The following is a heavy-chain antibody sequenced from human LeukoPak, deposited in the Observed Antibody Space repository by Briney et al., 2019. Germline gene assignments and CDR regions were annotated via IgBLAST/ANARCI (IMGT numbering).Heavy chain of an antibody. CDR2: ISYDGSNK. CDR1: GFTFSSYG. V-gene: IGHV3-30*18. D-gene: IGHD3-22*01. Sequence: GSLRLSCAASGFTFSSYGMHWVRQAPGKGLEWVAVISYDGSNKYHADSVKGRFTISRDNSKNTLYLQMNSLRAEDTAVYYCAKAASSGYYSQFDYWGQGTLVTVSS. J-gene: IGHJ4*02. CDR3: AKAASSGYYSQFDY.